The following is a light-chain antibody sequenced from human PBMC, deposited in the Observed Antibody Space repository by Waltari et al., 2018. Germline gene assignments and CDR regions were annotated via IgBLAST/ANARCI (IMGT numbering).Light chain of an antibody. CDR1: SSDVGSYNL. Sequence: QSALTQPASVSGSPGQSIIISCTGTSSDVGSYNLVSWYQQHPGKAPKLMIYEVNKRPSGFSNRFSGSKSGNTASLTISGLQAEDEADYYCCSYAGSSTYVFGTGTKVTVL. CDR3: CSYAGSSTYV. V-gene: IGLV2-23*02. CDR2: EVN. J-gene: IGLJ1*01.